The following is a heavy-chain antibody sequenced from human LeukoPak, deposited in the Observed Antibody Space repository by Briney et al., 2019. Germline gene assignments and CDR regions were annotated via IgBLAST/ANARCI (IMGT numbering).Heavy chain of an antibody. Sequence: ASVKVSCKASGYTFTGYYMHWVRQAPRQGLEWMGWISPNSGGTNYAQKFQGRVTMTRDTSISTAYMELSRLRSDDTAVYYCARDRSLGYCSGGSCYSLDYWGQGTLVTVSS. CDR1: GYTFTGYY. D-gene: IGHD2-15*01. V-gene: IGHV1-2*02. J-gene: IGHJ4*02. CDR2: ISPNSGGT. CDR3: ARDRSLGYCSGGSCYSLDY.